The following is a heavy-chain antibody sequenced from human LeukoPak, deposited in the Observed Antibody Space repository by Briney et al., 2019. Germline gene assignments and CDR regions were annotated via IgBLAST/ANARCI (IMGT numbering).Heavy chain of an antibody. CDR2: IYHSGST. Sequence: PSETLSLTCTVSGGSIRSYYWSWIRQPPGKGLEWIGSIYHSGSTYYNPSLKSRVTISVDTSKNQFSLRLSSVTAADTAVYYCASRITVAGNYFDYWGQGTLVTVSS. V-gene: IGHV4-38-2*02. D-gene: IGHD6-19*01. J-gene: IGHJ4*02. CDR3: ASRITVAGNYFDY. CDR1: GGSIRSYY.